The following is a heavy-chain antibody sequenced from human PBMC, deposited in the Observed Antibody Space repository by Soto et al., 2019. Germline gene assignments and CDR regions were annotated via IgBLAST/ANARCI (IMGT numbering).Heavy chain of an antibody. V-gene: IGHV4-34*01. CDR2: INHSGST. Sequence: SETLSLTCAVYGGSFSGYYWSWIRQPPGKGLEWIGEINHSGSTNYNPSLKSRVTISVDTSKNQFSLKLSSVTAADTAVYYFARLKPTVTARYYYYYYMDVWGKGTTVTVSS. D-gene: IGHD4-4*01. J-gene: IGHJ6*03. CDR3: ARLKPTVTARYYYYYYMDV. CDR1: GGSFSGYY.